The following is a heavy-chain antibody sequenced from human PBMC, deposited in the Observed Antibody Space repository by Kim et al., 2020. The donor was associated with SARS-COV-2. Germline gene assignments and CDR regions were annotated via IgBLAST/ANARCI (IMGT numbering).Heavy chain of an antibody. V-gene: IGHV3-9*01. CDR3: AKGLLFVEQYYYYGMDV. CDR2: ISWNSGSI. CDR1: GFTFGDYA. Sequence: GGSLRLSCAASGFTFGDYAMHWVRQAPGKGLEWVSGISWNSGSIGYADSVKGRFTISRDNAKNSLYLQMNSLRAEDTALYYCAKGLLFVEQYYYYGMDVWGQGTTVTVSS. D-gene: IGHD2-21*02. J-gene: IGHJ6*02.